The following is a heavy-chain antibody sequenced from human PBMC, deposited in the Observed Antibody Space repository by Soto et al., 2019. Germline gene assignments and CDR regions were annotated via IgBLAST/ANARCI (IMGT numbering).Heavy chain of an antibody. D-gene: IGHD3-9*01. CDR1: EHTSTIYY. Sequence: QAHLVQSGAEVRKPGASVKVSCQALEHTSTIYYIHCVRQARGQGLEWMGWINADSGDTTYAEDFRGRVTFTRDPSTSTFHMDLSSWRLDDTAMYCCATRDYDILTGYLHIWGQGTLITVAS. J-gene: IGHJ1*01. V-gene: IGHV1-2*02. CDR3: ATRDYDILTGYLHI. CDR2: INADSGDT.